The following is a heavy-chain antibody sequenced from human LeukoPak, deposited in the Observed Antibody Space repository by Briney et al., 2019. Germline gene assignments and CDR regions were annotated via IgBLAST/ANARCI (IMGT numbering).Heavy chain of an antibody. Sequence: SETLSLTCTVSGVSISNYYWNYFRQSPGKGLEWIGYRSYSGGANYNPSLESRVTISLDTSKNRFSLSLSSVTAADTAVYYCARGLIRGACDIWGHGTMVTVSS. CDR1: GVSISNYY. V-gene: IGHV4-59*01. D-gene: IGHD3-16*01. CDR2: RSYSGGA. CDR3: ARGLIRGACDI. J-gene: IGHJ3*02.